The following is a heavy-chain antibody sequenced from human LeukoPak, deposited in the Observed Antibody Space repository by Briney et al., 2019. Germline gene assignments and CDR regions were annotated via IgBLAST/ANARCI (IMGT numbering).Heavy chain of an antibody. CDR3: ARDHRDSSGYSYYYYYMDV. CDR2: ISWNSGSI. CDR1: GFTFDDYA. Sequence: PGGSLRLSCAASGFTFDDYAMHWVRQAPGKGLEWVSGISWNSGSIGYADSVKGRFTISRDNAKNSLYLQMNSLRAEDTAVYYCARDHRDSSGYSYYYYYMDVWGKGTTVTVSS. J-gene: IGHJ6*03. D-gene: IGHD3-22*01. V-gene: IGHV3-9*01.